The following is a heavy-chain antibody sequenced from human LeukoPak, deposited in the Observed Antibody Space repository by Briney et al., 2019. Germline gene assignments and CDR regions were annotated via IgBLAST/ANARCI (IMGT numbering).Heavy chain of an antibody. Sequence: GASVKVSCKASGYTFTRYDINWVGQATGQGREWMGWMNPNRGNTGYAQKFQGRVTITRNTTRRKAYMELSSLRSEDTAVYYCARGSRVSTIFRTYWGQGTLVTVSS. CDR3: ARGSRVSTIFRTY. CDR2: MNPNRGNT. J-gene: IGHJ4*02. D-gene: IGHD3-9*01. CDR1: GYTFTRYD. V-gene: IGHV1-8*01.